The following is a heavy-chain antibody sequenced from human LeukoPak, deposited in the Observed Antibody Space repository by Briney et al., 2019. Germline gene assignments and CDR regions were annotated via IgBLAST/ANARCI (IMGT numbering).Heavy chain of an antibody. V-gene: IGHV4-31*03. CDR1: GGSISSGGYY. J-gene: IGHJ4*02. CDR2: IYHSGST. CDR3: ARDSPIGYSSSWYQIDY. D-gene: IGHD6-13*01. Sequence: SETLSLTCTVSGGSISSGGYYWSWIRQHPGKGLEWIGYIYHSGSTYYNPSLKSRVTISVDTSKNQFSLKLSSVTAADTAVYYCARDSPIGYSSSWYQIDYWGQGTLVTVSS.